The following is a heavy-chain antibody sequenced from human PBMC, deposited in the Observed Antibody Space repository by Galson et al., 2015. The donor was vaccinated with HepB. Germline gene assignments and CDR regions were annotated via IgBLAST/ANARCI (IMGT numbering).Heavy chain of an antibody. CDR3: AKDDRVAAAAPFDY. CDR1: GYTFTGYY. D-gene: IGHD6-13*01. V-gene: IGHV1-2*02. Sequence: SVKVSCKASGYTFTGYYVHWVRQAPGQGLEWMGWINPNSGVTNSAQKFRGRVTMTRDTSISTAYMELSRLRSDDTALYYCAKDDRVAAAAPFDYWGQGTLVTVSS. J-gene: IGHJ4*02. CDR2: INPNSGVT.